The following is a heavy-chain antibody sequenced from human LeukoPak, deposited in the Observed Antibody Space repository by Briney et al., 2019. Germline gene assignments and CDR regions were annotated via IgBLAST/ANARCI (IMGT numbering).Heavy chain of an antibody. V-gene: IGHV4-4*02. CDR3: ARDLRGTVDY. CDR1: GGSISTSHW. D-gene: IGHD3-16*01. CDR2: IYHSGST. J-gene: IGHJ4*02. Sequence: PSGTLSLTCAVSGGSISTSHWWSWVRQPPGKGLEWIGEIYHSGSTNYNPSLRSRVTISVDKSNNQFSPKLTSVTAADTAVYYCARDLRGTVDYWGQGTLVTVSS.